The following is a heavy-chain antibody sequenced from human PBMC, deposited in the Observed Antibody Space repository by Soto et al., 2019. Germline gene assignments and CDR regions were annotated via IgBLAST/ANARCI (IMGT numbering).Heavy chain of an antibody. CDR3: ARDGSLVRSTVGDAFDI. D-gene: IGHD3-10*01. V-gene: IGHV1-18*01. CDR2: ISAYNGNT. J-gene: IGHJ3*02. CDR1: GYTFTSYG. Sequence: ASVQVSCKASGYTFTSYGISWVREAPGQGLEWMGRISAYNGNTNYAHKLQGRVTMTTDTSTSTAYMELRSLRSDDTAVFYCARDGSLVRSTVGDAFDIWGQGTMVTVSS.